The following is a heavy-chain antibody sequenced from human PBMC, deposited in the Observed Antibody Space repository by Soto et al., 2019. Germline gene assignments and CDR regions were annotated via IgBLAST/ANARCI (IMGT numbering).Heavy chain of an antibody. CDR2: TYYRSNWRH. CDR3: ARGVDATGFDL. Sequence: SQTLSLTCAISGDSVSSNTAAWNWIRSSPSRGLEWLGRTYYRSNWRHDYAVSVKSRITVNPDTSKNHFSLQLNSVTPDDTAVCYCARGVDATGFDLCGQGTLVIVSS. D-gene: IGHD2-8*01. J-gene: IGHJ4*02. V-gene: IGHV6-1*01. CDR1: GDSVSSNTAA.